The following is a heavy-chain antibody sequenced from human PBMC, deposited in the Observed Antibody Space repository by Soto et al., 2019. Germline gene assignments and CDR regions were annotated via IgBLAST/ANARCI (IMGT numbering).Heavy chain of an antibody. Sequence: QVQLQASGPGLVKPSQTLSLTCTVSGGSISSGGYYWSWIRQHPGKGREWIGYIYYSGSTYYNPSLKSRVTISVDTSKNQFSLKLSSVTAADTAVYYCARVGNGYNLYYFDYWVQGTLVTVFS. CDR1: GGSISSGGYY. CDR3: ARVGNGYNLYYFDY. CDR2: IYYSGST. D-gene: IGHD5-12*01. J-gene: IGHJ4*02. V-gene: IGHV4-31*03.